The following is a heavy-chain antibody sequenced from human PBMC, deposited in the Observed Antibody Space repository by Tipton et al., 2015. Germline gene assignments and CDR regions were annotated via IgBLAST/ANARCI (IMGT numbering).Heavy chain of an antibody. Sequence: QVQLVQSGGGVVQPGRSLRLSCAGSGFIFGAYAMHWFRQAPGKGLEWVATTSYDGGNKHYTESVKGRFTISRDNSKNTLYLQMTSLRREDTALYYCARSLGDSLGPIDIYFDSWGQGTPVTVSS. CDR1: GFIFGAYA. V-gene: IGHV3-30*10. D-gene: IGHD3-16*01. J-gene: IGHJ4*02. CDR3: ARSLGDSLGPIDIYFDS. CDR2: TSYDGGNK.